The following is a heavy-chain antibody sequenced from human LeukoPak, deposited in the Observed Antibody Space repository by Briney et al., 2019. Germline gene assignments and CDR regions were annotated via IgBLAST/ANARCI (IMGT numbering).Heavy chain of an antibody. V-gene: IGHV1-69*13. CDR3: ARGAVAGTFDY. J-gene: IGHJ4*02. CDR2: IIPIFGTA. D-gene: IGHD6-19*01. Sequence: ASVKVSCKASGGTFSSYAISWVRQAPGQGLEWMGGIIPIFGTANYAQKFQGRVTITADEFTSTAYMELSSLRSEDTAVYYCARGAVAGTFDYWGQGTLVTVSS. CDR1: GGTFSSYA.